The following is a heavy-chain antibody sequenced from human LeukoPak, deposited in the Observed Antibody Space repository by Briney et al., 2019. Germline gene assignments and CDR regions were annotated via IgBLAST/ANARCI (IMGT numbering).Heavy chain of an antibody. J-gene: IGHJ4*02. CDR2: IYYSGST. Sequence: SETLSLTCTVSGGSISSYYWSWIRQPPGKGLEWIGYIYYSGSTNYNPSLKSRVTISVDTSKNQFSLKLSSVTAADTAVYYCARTQYYYDSSGYFLWGQGTLVTVSS. D-gene: IGHD3-22*01. CDR1: GGSISSYY. CDR3: ARTQYYYDSSGYFL. V-gene: IGHV4-59*01.